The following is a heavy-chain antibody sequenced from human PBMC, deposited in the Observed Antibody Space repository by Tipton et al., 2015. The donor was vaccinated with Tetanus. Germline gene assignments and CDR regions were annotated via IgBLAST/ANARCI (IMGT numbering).Heavy chain of an antibody. V-gene: IGHV4-59*01. CDR3: ARAGMVTDDRSKFDS. Sequence: TLSLTCTVSGGSINSYYWSWVRLPPGKGLEWIGNVHYSGSTHYNPSLKSRVIISVDTSKNQFSLKLRSVTAADRAVYYCARAGMVTDDRSKFDSWGQESWSASPQ. D-gene: IGHD2-21*02. CDR1: GGSINSYY. CDR2: VHYSGST. J-gene: IGHJ5*01.